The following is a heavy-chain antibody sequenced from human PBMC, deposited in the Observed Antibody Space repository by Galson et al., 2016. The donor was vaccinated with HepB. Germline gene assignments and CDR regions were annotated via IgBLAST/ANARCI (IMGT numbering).Heavy chain of an antibody. D-gene: IGHD6-19*01. J-gene: IGHJ4*02. CDR1: GFTFRNYA. V-gene: IGHV3-23*01. CDR2: IDGPTPNT. Sequence: SLRLSCAASGFTFRNYALSWVRRAPGKGLDSVSHIDGPTPNTHYADSVRGRFPIYRDNSRDTLYLQMDSLTAEDSAIYYCTTWLSHHFDYWDQGTRVTVSS. CDR3: TTWLSHHFDY.